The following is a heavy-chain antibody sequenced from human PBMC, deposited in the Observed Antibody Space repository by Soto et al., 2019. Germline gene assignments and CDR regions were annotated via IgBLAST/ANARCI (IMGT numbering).Heavy chain of an antibody. CDR1: GGTFSSYA. Sequence: SVKVSCKASGGTFSSYAISWVRQAPGQGLEWMGGIIPIFGTANYAQKFQGRVTITADESTSTAYMELSSLRSEDTAVYYCARDEVVRGVTTYYYYGMEVWGQGTTVTVS. D-gene: IGHD3-10*01. CDR3: ARDEVVRGVTTYYYYGMEV. J-gene: IGHJ6*02. CDR2: IIPIFGTA. V-gene: IGHV1-69*13.